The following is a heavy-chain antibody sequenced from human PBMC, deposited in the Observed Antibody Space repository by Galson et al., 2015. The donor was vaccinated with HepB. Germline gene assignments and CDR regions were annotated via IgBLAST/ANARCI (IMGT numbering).Heavy chain of an antibody. V-gene: IGHV3-74*01. CDR1: GFTFSDYW. CDR2: INSDGSVT. CDR3: VKLTYPGA. D-gene: IGHD2-21*01. J-gene: IGHJ5*02. Sequence: SLRVSCAASGFTFSDYWMHWVRQVPGKGLVWVSRINSDGSVTSYADSVKGRFTISRDNAKNTLFLQMNSLRAEDTAVYYCVKLTYPGAWGQGTLVAVSP.